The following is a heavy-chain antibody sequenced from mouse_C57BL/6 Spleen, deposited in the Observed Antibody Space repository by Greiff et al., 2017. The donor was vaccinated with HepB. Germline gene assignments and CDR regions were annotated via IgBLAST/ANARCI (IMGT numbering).Heavy chain of an antibody. J-gene: IGHJ2*01. V-gene: IGHV3-6*01. D-gene: IGHD4-1*01. Sequence: EVQRVESGPGLVKPSQSLSLTCSVTGYSITSGYYWNWIRQFPGNKLEWMGYISYDGSNNYNPSLKNRISITRDTSKNQFFLKLNSVTTEDTATYYCARDRTGYYFDYWGQGTTLTVSS. CDR2: ISYDGSN. CDR1: GYSITSGYY. CDR3: ARDRTGYYFDY.